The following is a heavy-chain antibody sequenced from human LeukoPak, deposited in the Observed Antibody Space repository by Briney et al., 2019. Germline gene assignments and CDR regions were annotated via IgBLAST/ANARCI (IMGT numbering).Heavy chain of an antibody. CDR1: GYSISSVNY. CDR3: ASGHSSGYIDFDY. J-gene: IGHJ4*02. D-gene: IGHD3-22*01. CDR2: IYQSVRT. Sequence: PSETLSLTCTVSGYSISSVNYWGWIRQPPGKGLEWIGSIYQSVRTYYNPSLKSRVTISVDTSKNQFSLKLNSVTAADTAVYYCASGHSSGYIDFDYWGQGTLVTVSS. V-gene: IGHV4-38-2*02.